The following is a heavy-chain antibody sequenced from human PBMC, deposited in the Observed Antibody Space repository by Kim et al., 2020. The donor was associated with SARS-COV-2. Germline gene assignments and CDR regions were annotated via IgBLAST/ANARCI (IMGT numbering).Heavy chain of an antibody. CDR1: GGSISSSSYY. J-gene: IGHJ6*02. CDR2: IYYSGST. D-gene: IGHD5-18*01. CDR3: ASGGDDTAMVTDYYYYYGMDV. Sequence: SETLSLTCTVSGGSISSSSYYWGWIRQPPGKGLEWIGSIYYSGSTYYNPSLKSRVTISVDTSKNQFSLKLSSVTAADTAVYYCASGGDDTAMVTDYYYYYGMDVWGQGTTVTVSS. V-gene: IGHV4-39*01.